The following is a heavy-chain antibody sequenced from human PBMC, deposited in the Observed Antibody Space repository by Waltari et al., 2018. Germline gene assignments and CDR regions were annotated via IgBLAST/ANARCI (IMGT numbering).Heavy chain of an antibody. CDR3: ARALRGYSYGYVGY. J-gene: IGHJ4*02. D-gene: IGHD5-18*01. V-gene: IGHV1-2*02. Sequence: QVQLVQSGAEVKKPGASVKVSCKASGYTFTGYYMHWVRQAPGQGLEWMGWINPNRGGTNYAQKFQGRVTMTRDTSISTAYMELSRLRSDDTAVYYCARALRGYSYGYVGYWGQGTLVTVSS. CDR2: INPNRGGT. CDR1: GYTFTGYY.